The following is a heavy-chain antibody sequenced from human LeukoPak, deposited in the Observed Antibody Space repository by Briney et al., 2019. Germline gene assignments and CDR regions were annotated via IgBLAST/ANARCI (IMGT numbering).Heavy chain of an antibody. CDR2: ISSGSSYI. Sequence: GGSLRLSCSASGLTFSSYSMNWVRQAPGKGLQWVSSISSGSSYIYYADSMKGRFTISRDNAKNSLYLQMNSLRAEDTAVYYCARRGATISGYMDVWGKGTTVTVSS. CDR1: GLTFSSYS. CDR3: ARRGATISGYMDV. D-gene: IGHD5-12*01. V-gene: IGHV3-21*01. J-gene: IGHJ6*03.